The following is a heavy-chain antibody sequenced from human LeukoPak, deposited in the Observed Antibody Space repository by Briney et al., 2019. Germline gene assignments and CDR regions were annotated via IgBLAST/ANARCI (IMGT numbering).Heavy chain of an antibody. J-gene: IGHJ5*02. Sequence: SETLSLTCAVYGGSFSGYYRSWIRQPPGKGLEWLGEINHSGSTNYNPSLKSRVTISVDTSKNQFSLKLSSVTAADTAGYYCARVAGTMVRGVIRKFDPWGQGTLVTVSS. D-gene: IGHD3-10*01. CDR1: GGSFSGYY. V-gene: IGHV4-34*01. CDR2: INHSGST. CDR3: ARVAGTMVRGVIRKFDP.